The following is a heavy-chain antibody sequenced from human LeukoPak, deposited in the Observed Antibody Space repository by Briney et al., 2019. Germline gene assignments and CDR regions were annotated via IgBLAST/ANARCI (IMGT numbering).Heavy chain of an antibody. Sequence: SETLSLTCAVYGGSFSGYYWSWIRQPPGKGLEWIGEINHSGSTNYNPSLKSRVTISVDTSKNQFSLKLSSVTAVDTAVYYCARGLSYDYVWGSYRRPKYFDYWGQGTLVTVSS. V-gene: IGHV4-34*01. CDR2: INHSGST. CDR1: GGSFSGYY. CDR3: ARGLSYDYVWGSYRRPKYFDY. D-gene: IGHD3-16*02. J-gene: IGHJ4*02.